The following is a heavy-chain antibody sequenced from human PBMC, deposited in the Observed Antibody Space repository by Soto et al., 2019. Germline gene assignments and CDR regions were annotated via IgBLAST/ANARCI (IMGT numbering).Heavy chain of an antibody. CDR3: ARDSDYDYIWGSYRPDWFDP. Sequence: PVGSLRLSCAASGFTFSSYSMNWVRQAPGKGLEWVSSISSSSSYIYYADSVKGRFTISRDNAKNSLYLQMNSLRAEDTAVYYCARDSDYDYIWGSYRPDWFDPWGQGTLVTVSS. CDR1: GFTFSSYS. V-gene: IGHV3-21*01. D-gene: IGHD3-16*02. J-gene: IGHJ5*02. CDR2: ISSSSSYI.